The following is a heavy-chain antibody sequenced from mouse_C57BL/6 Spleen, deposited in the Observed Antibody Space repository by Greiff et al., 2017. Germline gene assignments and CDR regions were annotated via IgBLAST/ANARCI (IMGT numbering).Heavy chain of an antibody. CDR2: IDPSDSET. Sequence: QVQLQQPGAELVRPGSSVKLSCKASGYTFTSYWMHWVKQRPIQGLEWIGNIDPSDSETHYNQKFKDKAPLTVDKSSSTAYMQLSSLTSEDSAVYYSARYFYYYGSSLYYFDYWGQGTTLTVSS. CDR1: GYTFTSYW. D-gene: IGHD1-1*01. J-gene: IGHJ2*01. CDR3: ARYFYYYGSSLYYFDY. V-gene: IGHV1-52*01.